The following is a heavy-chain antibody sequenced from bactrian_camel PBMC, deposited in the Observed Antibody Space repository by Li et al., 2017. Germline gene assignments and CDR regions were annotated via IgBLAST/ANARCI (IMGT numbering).Heavy chain of an antibody. V-gene: IGHV3S1*01. CDR1: GFTFSNNW. CDR3: AKGYGGSWGY. CDR2: IHTGGGNT. Sequence: HVQLVESGGGLVQPGGSLRLSCAASGFTFSNNWMHWVRQAPGKGLEWVSSIHTGGGNTYYAGSVKGRFTISSDNAKIMLYLQMNSLKSEDTALYYCAKGYGGSWGYWGQGTQVTVS. D-gene: IGHD6*01. J-gene: IGHJ4*01.